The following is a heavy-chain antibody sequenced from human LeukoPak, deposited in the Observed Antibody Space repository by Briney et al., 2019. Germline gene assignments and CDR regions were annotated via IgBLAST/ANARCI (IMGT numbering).Heavy chain of an antibody. D-gene: IGHD5-12*01. CDR2: INPSGGST. CDR1: GYTVTSYY. Sequence: ASVKVSYKASGYTVTSYYMHCVRQAPGHGLEWMGIINPSGGSTSYAQKFQGRVTMTRDMSTSTVYMELSSLRSEDTAVYYCARRGPYGGYVFDYWGQGTLVTVSS. J-gene: IGHJ4*02. CDR3: ARRGPYGGYVFDY. V-gene: IGHV1-46*01.